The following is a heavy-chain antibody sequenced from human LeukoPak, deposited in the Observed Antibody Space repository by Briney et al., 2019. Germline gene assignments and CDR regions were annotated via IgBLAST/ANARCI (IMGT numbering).Heavy chain of an antibody. CDR1: GFSLSRYA. D-gene: IGHD5-12*01. V-gene: IGHV3-23*01. J-gene: IGHJ4*02. CDR3: GRDRPYGYDDSTASFDC. Sequence: GGTLRLSCAVSGFSLSRYAMSWVRQAPGKGLEWVSTIGGSGDNTYYADSVKGRFTISRDNSRNTLFLQMNSLRAEDTAVYYCGRDRPYGYDDSTASFDCWGQGTLATVSS. CDR2: IGGSGDNT.